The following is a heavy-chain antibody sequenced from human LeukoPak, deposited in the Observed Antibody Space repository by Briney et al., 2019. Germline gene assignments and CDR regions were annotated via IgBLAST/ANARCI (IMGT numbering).Heavy chain of an antibody. Sequence: GGSLRLSCAASGFTFSSFEMNWVRQAPGKGLEWVSYISSSGATKYYADSVKGRFTISRDNAKNSLYLQMNSLRAEDTAVYYCARDYGGSSPFDYWGQGTLVTVSS. J-gene: IGHJ4*02. CDR2: ISSSGATK. V-gene: IGHV3-48*03. CDR3: ARDYGGSSPFDY. CDR1: GFTFSSFE. D-gene: IGHD4-23*01.